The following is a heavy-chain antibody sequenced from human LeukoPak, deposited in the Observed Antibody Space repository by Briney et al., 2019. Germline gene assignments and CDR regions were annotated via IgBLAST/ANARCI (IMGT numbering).Heavy chain of an antibody. D-gene: IGHD3-10*01. CDR1: GGSFSGYY. J-gene: IGHJ4*02. Sequence: SETLSLTCAVYGGSFSGYYWSWIRQPPGKGLEWIGEINHSGSTNYNPSLKSRVIISVDTSKNQFSLKLSSVTAADTAVYYCAREMRSPRGGFDYWDQGTLVTVSS. CDR3: AREMRSPRGGFDY. CDR2: INHSGST. V-gene: IGHV4-34*01.